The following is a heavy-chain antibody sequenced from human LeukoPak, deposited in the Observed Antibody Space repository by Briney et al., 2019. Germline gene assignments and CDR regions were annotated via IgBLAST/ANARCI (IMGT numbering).Heavy chain of an antibody. V-gene: IGHV1-2*02. D-gene: IGHD3-3*01. CDR1: GYTFTGYY. Sequence: EASVKVSCKASGYTFTGYYMHWVRQAPGQGLEWMGWINPNSGGTNYAQKFQGRVTMTRDTSISTAYMELSRLRSDDTAVYYCASLPALRIFGVVTPYGMDVWGQGTTVTVSS. CDR3: ASLPALRIFGVVTPYGMDV. CDR2: INPNSGGT. J-gene: IGHJ6*02.